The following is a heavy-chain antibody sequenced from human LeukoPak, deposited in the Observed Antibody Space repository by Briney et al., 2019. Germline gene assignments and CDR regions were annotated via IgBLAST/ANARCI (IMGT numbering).Heavy chain of an antibody. Sequence: PSETLSLTCAVYGGSFSGYYWSWIRQPPGKGLEWIGEINHSGSTNYNPSLKSRVTISVDTVKNQFSLKLSSVAAADTAVYYCARDGWFGELLSGGQRTLVTVSS. D-gene: IGHD3-10*01. J-gene: IGHJ4*02. CDR2: INHSGST. CDR1: GGSFSGYY. CDR3: ARDGWFGELLS. V-gene: IGHV4-34*01.